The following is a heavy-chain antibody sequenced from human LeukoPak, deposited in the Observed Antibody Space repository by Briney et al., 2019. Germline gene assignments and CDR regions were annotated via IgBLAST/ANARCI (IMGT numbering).Heavy chain of an antibody. CDR3: VRDARQQLVERFDY. V-gene: IGHV3-11*01. D-gene: IGHD6-13*01. CDR1: GFTFSDYY. J-gene: IGHJ4*02. CDR2: ISSSGSTI. Sequence: PGGSLRLSCAASGFTFSDYYMSWIRQAPGKGLEWVSYISSSGSTIYYADSVKGRFTISRDNAKNSLYLQMNSLRAEDTAVYYCVRDARQQLVERFDYWGQGTLVTVSS.